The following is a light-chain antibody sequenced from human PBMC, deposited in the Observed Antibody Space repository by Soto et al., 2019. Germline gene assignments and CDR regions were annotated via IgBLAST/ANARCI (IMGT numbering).Light chain of an antibody. V-gene: IGLV2-14*03. J-gene: IGLJ1*01. CDR1: HNDIGTYDY. CDR2: GVT. Sequence: QSALTQRTSVSGSPGQSITISCTGNHNDIGTYDYVSWYQQHPGRAPRLLIHGVTTRPSGISDRFSASKSGLTASLTISGLQPEDEADYYCSSFTSNRIYVFGPGTKVTVL. CDR3: SSFTSNRIYV.